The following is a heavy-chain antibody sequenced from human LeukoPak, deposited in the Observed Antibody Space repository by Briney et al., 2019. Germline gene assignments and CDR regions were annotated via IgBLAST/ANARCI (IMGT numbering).Heavy chain of an antibody. CDR1: GFTFSSYS. D-gene: IGHD1-26*01. V-gene: IGHV3-48*01. CDR3: ARGSGSYFDY. Sequence: GGSLRLSCAASGFTFSSYSMNWVRQAPGKGLEWVSYISSSSSTIYYADSVKGRFTISRHNSKNTLYLQMNSLRAEDTAVYYCARGSGSYFDYWGQGTLVTVSS. CDR2: ISSSSSTI. J-gene: IGHJ4*02.